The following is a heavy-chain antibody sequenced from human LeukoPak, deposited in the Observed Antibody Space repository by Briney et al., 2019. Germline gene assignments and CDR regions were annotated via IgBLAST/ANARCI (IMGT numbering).Heavy chain of an antibody. J-gene: IGHJ6*03. V-gene: IGHV4-4*09. D-gene: IGHD1-26*01. CDR1: GGSISSYY. Sequence: PSETLSLTCTVSGGSISSYYWSWIRQPPGKGLEWIGYIYTSGSTSYNPSLKSRVTISVDTSKNQFSLKLSSVTAADTAVYYCAKAMGGWDKYYYYYMDVWGTGTTVTVSS. CDR2: IYTSGST. CDR3: AKAMGGWDKYYYYYMDV.